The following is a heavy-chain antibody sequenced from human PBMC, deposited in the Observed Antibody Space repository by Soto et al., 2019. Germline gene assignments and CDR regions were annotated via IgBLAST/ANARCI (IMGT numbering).Heavy chain of an antibody. CDR2: IYSGGST. J-gene: IGHJ6*02. D-gene: IGHD6-19*01. CDR3: AREGWNYDLDV. V-gene: IGHV3-53*01. Sequence: PGGSLRLSCAASGFTVSSNYMSWVRQAPGKGLEWVSVIYSGGSTYYADSVKGRFTISRDNSKNTLYLQMNSLRAEDTAVYYCAREGWNYDLDVWGQGTTVTVSS. CDR1: GFTVSSNY.